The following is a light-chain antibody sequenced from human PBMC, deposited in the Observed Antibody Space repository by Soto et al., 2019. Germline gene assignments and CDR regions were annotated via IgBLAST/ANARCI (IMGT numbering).Light chain of an antibody. J-gene: IGKJ2*01. CDR2: AAS. CDR3: QQYGSSPYT. Sequence: ELVLTQSPGTLSLSPGERATLACRASQSISSSYLAWYQQKPCQAPRLLIYAASSRATGIPDRFSGSGSGTDFTLTISRLEPKDFAVYYCQQYGSSPYTFIQGTQLEIK. V-gene: IGKV3-20*01. CDR1: QSISSSY.